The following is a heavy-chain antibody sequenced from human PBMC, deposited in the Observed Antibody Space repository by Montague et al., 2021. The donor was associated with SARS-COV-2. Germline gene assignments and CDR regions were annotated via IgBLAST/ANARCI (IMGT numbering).Heavy chain of an antibody. CDR2: VSSDTLHT. CDR3: ARGGEIDVWAPFGH. V-gene: IGHV3-21*01. D-gene: IGHD3-16*01. CDR1: VFTFRRNS. J-gene: IGHJ4*02. Sequence: SLRLSCATSVFTFRRNSMNLVRQAPGKGLEWVSTVSSDTLHTFYXXSVKGRFTISRDNAKNELYLQMNSLRAEDLAVYYCARGGEIDVWAPFGHWGQGTPVTVSS.